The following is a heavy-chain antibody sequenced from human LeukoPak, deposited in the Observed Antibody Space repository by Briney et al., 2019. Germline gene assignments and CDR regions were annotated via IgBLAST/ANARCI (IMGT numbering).Heavy chain of an antibody. V-gene: IGHV3-74*01. CDR2: ITGDGSGT. CDR3: ARVPAAAAGAGIDY. J-gene: IGHJ4*02. CDR1: GFTFTNYW. Sequence: GGSLRLSCAASGFTFTNYWMHWVRQAPGKGRVWLSLITGDGSGTDYAESVRGRFTISRDNAKNTLFLQINSLRAEETAVYYCARVPAAAAGAGIDYWGQGISVTVSS. D-gene: IGHD6-13*01.